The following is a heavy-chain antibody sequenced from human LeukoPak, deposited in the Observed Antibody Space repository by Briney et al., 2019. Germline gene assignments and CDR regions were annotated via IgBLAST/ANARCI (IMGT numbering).Heavy chain of an antibody. CDR2: INPNSGGT. CDR1: GYTFTGYY. V-gene: IGHV1-2*02. J-gene: IGHJ4*02. D-gene: IGHD2-2*01. CDR3: ARDSTKTYCSSTSCSPHRDFDY. Sequence: ASVKVSCMASGYTFTGYYMHWVRQAPGQGLEWMGWINPNSGGTNYAQKFQGRVTMTRDTSISTAYIELSRLRSGDTAVYYCARDSTKTYCSSTSCSPHRDFDYWGQGTLVTVSS.